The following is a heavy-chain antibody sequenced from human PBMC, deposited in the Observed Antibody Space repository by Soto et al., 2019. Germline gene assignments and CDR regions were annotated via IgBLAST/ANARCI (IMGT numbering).Heavy chain of an antibody. D-gene: IGHD5-18*01. CDR2: INQDGSEK. V-gene: IGHV3-7*05. CDR3: ARDGSTSWYSYDYHGMDV. J-gene: IGHJ6*02. CDR1: GFTFRTYW. Sequence: EVQLVESGGGLVQPGGSLRLSCGASGFTFRTYWLSWVRQVPGKGLEWVANINQDGSEKNYVDSVKGRFTISRDNAKNSLHLQMSSLRAEDTALYDCARDGSTSWYSYDYHGMDVWGQGTTVTVSS.